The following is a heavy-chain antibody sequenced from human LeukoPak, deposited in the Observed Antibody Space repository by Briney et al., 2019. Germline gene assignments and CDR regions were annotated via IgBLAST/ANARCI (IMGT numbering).Heavy chain of an antibody. Sequence: ETLFLTCTVSGGSISSYYWSWIRQPPGKGLEWIGYIYYSGSTNYNPSLKSRVTISVDTSKNQFSLKLSSVTAADTAVYYCAREGSGIDYWGQGTLVTVSS. V-gene: IGHV4-59*01. J-gene: IGHJ4*02. D-gene: IGHD1-26*01. CDR3: AREGSGIDY. CDR2: IYYSGST. CDR1: GGSISSYY.